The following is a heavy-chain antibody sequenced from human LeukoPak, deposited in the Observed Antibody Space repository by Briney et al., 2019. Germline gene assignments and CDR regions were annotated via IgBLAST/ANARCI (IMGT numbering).Heavy chain of an antibody. CDR2: ISSSSSYI. CDR1: GFTFSSYA. J-gene: IGHJ3*02. V-gene: IGHV3-21*01. CDR3: ARAKTYSGSYYDAFDI. D-gene: IGHD1-26*01. Sequence: GGSLRLSCAASGFTFSSYAMSWVRQAPGKGLEWVSSISSSSSYIYYADSVKGRFTISRDNAENSLHLQMNSLTADDTAVYYCARAKTYSGSYYDAFDIWGQGTMVTVSS.